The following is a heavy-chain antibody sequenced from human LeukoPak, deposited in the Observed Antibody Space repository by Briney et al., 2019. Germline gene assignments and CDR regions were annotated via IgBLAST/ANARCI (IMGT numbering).Heavy chain of an antibody. CDR3: ARSRVGQGYYYYMDV. J-gene: IGHJ6*03. CDR1: GFTFSSYS. CDR2: ISSSSSTI. V-gene: IGHV3-48*01. Sequence: GGSLRLSCAASGFTFSSYSMNWVRQAPGKGLEWVSYISSSSSTIYYADSVKGRFTISRDNAKNSLYLQMNSLRAEDTAVYYCARSRVGQGYYYYMDVWGKGTTVTVSS.